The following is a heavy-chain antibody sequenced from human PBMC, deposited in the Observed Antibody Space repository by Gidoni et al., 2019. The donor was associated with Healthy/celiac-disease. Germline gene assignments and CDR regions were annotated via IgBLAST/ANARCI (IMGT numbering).Heavy chain of an antibody. CDR1: GFTFSSYA. Sequence: SGFTFSSYAMSWVRQAPGKGLEWVSAISGSGGSTYYADSVKGRFTISRDNSKNTLYLQMNSLRAEDTAVYYCAKMGSYYFQDYWGQGTLVTVSS. D-gene: IGHD1-26*01. J-gene: IGHJ4*02. CDR3: AKMGSYYFQDY. V-gene: IGHV3-23*01. CDR2: ISGSGGST.